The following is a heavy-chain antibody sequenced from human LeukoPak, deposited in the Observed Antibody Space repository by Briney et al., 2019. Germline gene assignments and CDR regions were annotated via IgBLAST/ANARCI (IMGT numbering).Heavy chain of an antibody. Sequence: SETLSLTCSVSGGSISPYFWSWIRQPPGKGLEWIGYIAYSGSTNYNPSLKSRVTISVDTSKNQFSLRLNSVTTADTAVYYCARDDYRGVTNFDPWGQGTLVTVSS. J-gene: IGHJ5*02. D-gene: IGHD3-10*01. V-gene: IGHV4-59*01. CDR2: IAYSGST. CDR3: ARDDYRGVTNFDP. CDR1: GGSISPYF.